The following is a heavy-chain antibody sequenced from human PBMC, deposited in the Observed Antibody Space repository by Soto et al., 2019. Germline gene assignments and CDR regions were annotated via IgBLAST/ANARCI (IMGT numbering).Heavy chain of an antibody. D-gene: IGHD3-16*01. V-gene: IGHV1-69*13. CDR2: IIPIFGTA. CDR1: GGTSSSYA. J-gene: IGHJ4*02. Sequence: GASVKVSCKASGGTSSSYAISWVRQAPGQGLEWMGGIIPIFGTANYAQKFQGRVTITADESTSTAYMELSSLRSEDTAVYYCARDRVGGIMYFDYWGQGTLVTVSS. CDR3: ARDRVGGIMYFDY.